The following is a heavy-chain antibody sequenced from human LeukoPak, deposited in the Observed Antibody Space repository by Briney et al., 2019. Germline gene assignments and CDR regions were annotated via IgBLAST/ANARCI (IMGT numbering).Heavy chain of an antibody. CDR3: ARGSYYGDYVFDY. CDR2: IGSGGDIT. CDR1: GFTFRSYA. Sequence: PGGSLRLSCVASGFTFRSYAMSWVRQAPGKGLEWVSGIGSGGDITYYADSVKGRFTISRDNAENSLYLQMNSLRAEDTAVYYCARGSYYGDYVFDYWGQGTLVTVSS. D-gene: IGHD4-17*01. J-gene: IGHJ4*02. V-gene: IGHV3-23*01.